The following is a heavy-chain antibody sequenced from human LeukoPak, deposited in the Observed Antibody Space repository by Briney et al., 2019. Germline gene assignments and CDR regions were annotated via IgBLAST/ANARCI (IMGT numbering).Heavy chain of an antibody. CDR1: GVSISSSSYY. CDR3: ARHPELEYDSFYFDY. CDR2: IYYSGST. Sequence: SETLSLTCTVSGVSISSSSYYWGWIRQPPGKGLEWIGSIYYSGSTYYNPSRKSRVTISVDTSKNQFSLKLSSVTAADTAVYYCARHPELEYDSFYFDYWGQGTLVTVSS. V-gene: IGHV4-39*01. J-gene: IGHJ4*02. D-gene: IGHD3-22*01.